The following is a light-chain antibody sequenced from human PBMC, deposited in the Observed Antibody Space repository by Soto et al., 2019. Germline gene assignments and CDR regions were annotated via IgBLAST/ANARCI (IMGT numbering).Light chain of an antibody. CDR1: TLPKQY. CDR2: KDS. J-gene: IGLJ2*01. CDR3: QSPDSSGSYTV. Sequence: SYELTQPPSVSVSPGQTARITCSGDTLPKQYAYWYQQKPGQAPNLVIYKDSERPSGIPERFSGSSSGTTVTLTITGVQAEDEADYYCQSPDSSGSYTVFGGGTKLTVL. V-gene: IGLV3-25*03.